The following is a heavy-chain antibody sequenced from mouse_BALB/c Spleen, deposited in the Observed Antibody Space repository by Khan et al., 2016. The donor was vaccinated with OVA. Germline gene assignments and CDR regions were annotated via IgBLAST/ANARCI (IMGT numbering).Heavy chain of an antibody. J-gene: IGHJ4*01. CDR2: ISYSGST. V-gene: IGHV3-2*02. CDR3: ARDGSRYNYAMDY. D-gene: IGHD2-3*01. CDR1: GYSITSDYA. Sequence: VQLKESGPGLVKPSQSLSLTCTVTGYSITSDYAWNWIRQFPGNKLEWMGYISYSGSTHYNPALKSRISITRDTSKNQFFLQLNSVTTEDTATYYCARDGSRYNYAMDYWGQGTSVTVSS.